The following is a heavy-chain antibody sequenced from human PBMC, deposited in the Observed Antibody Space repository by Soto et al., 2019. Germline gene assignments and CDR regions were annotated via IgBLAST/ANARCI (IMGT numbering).Heavy chain of an antibody. CDR1: GGTISGYY. CDR3: ARGQRFSDWFDP. V-gene: IGHV4-4*07. CDR2: IYSSGST. D-gene: IGHD3-3*01. Sequence: QVQLQESGPGLVKPSETLSLNCTVTGGTISGYYWTWIRQSAGGRLEWIGRIYSSGSTNYNPSLKSRVTLSLDTSMNHFSLRLSSVTAADTAVYYCARGQRFSDWFDPWGQGTLVTVSS. J-gene: IGHJ5*02.